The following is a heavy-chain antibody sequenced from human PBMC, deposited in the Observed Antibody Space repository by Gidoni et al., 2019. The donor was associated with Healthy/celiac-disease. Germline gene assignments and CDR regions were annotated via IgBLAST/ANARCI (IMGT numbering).Heavy chain of an antibody. Sequence: QVQLQESGPGLVKPSETLSLPCTVSGGSISSYYWSWIRQPPGKGLEWIGYIYYSGSTNYNPSLKSRVTISVDTSKNQFSLKLSSVTAADTAVYYCARVIYDSSGYYRIYYFDYWGQGTLVTVSS. V-gene: IGHV4-59*01. CDR1: GGSISSYY. J-gene: IGHJ4*02. CDR2: IYYSGST. D-gene: IGHD3-22*01. CDR3: ARVIYDSSGYYRIYYFDY.